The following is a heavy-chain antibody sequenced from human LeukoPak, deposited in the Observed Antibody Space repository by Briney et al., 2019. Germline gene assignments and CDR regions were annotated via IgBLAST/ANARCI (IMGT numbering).Heavy chain of an antibody. V-gene: IGHV4-4*09. D-gene: IGHD1-26*01. J-gene: IGHJ5*02. CDR3: TKRQGPISGSYDYFDP. Sequence: SETLSLTCTVSGGFISGNYWSWIRQPPGQGLEWIAYIHSNGYTNYNPSLRSRVTISVDTSNNQFSLKVTSLTAADTAMYYYTKRQGPISGSYDYFDPWGQGALVTVSS. CDR1: GGFISGNY. CDR2: IHSNGYT.